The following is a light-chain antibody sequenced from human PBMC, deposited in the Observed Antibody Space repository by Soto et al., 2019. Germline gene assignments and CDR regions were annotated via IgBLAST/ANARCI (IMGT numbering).Light chain of an antibody. Sequence: EIVLTQSPATLSLSPVERATLFCMASQSVSSNYLAWYQQKPGQAPGLLIHGASSRATGIPDRFSGSGSGTDFTLTISRLEPEDFAVYYCHQYGTPPWTFGQGTKVDIK. CDR2: GAS. V-gene: IGKV3-20*01. J-gene: IGKJ1*01. CDR3: HQYGTPPWT. CDR1: QSVSSNY.